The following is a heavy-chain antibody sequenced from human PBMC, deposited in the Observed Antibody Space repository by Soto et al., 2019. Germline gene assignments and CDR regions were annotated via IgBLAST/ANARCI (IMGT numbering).Heavy chain of an antibody. CDR3: AKEGAAGTRFFYYYYGMDV. V-gene: IGHV3-23*01. J-gene: IGHJ6*02. Sequence: GGSLRLSCAASGFTFGSYSMSWVRQAPGKGLEWVSAISGSGGRTYYADSVKGRFTISRDNSKNTLYLQMNSLRAEDTAVYYCAKEGAAGTRFFYYYYGMDVWGQGTTVTVSS. CDR1: GFTFGSYS. D-gene: IGHD6-13*01. CDR2: ISGSGGRT.